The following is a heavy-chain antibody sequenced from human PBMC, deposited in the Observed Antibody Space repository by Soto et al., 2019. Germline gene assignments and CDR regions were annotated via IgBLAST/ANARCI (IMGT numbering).Heavy chain of an antibody. V-gene: IGHV3-23*01. D-gene: IGHD4-17*01. CDR2: ISVSGGIA. J-gene: IGHJ4*01. CDR3: KKDKSSGITGTDDY. Sequence: EVELLESGGGLVQPGGSLRLSCAASGFTFSNYAMSWVRQAPGKGLEWVSAISVSGGIAYYADAVKGRFTISRDNSKNTLNQQMNSLRAVDTAIYNFKKDKSSGITGTDDYWGHGTLVT. CDR1: GFTFSNYA.